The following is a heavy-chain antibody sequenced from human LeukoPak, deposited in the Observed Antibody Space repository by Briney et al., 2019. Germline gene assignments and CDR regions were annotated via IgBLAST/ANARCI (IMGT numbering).Heavy chain of an antibody. CDR3: AKGGHYPDNSGYYYEDS. CDR1: GFTFDDYG. D-gene: IGHD3-22*01. J-gene: IGHJ4*02. Sequence: PGGSLRLSCAASGFTFDDYGMSWVRQAPGKGLEWVSLISGSGVAYDADSVKGRFTVSRDNSKNTLYLQMNSLRAEDTAVYYCAKGGHYPDNSGYYYEDSWGQGTLVTVSS. V-gene: IGHV3-23*01. CDR2: ISGSGVA.